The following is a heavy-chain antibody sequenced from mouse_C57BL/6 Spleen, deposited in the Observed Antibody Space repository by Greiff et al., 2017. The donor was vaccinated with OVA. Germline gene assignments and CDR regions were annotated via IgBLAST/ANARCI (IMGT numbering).Heavy chain of an antibody. CDR3: AREGRGSVAMDY. CDR1: GYTFTSYW. V-gene: IGHV1-61*01. CDR2: IYPSDSET. D-gene: IGHD1-1*01. J-gene: IGHJ4*01. Sequence: QVHVKQPGAELVRPGSSVKLSCKASGYTFTSYWMDWVKQRPGQGLEWIGNIYPSDSETHYNQKFKDKATLTVDKSSSTAYMQLSSLTSEDSAVYYCAREGRGSVAMDYWGQGTSVTVSS.